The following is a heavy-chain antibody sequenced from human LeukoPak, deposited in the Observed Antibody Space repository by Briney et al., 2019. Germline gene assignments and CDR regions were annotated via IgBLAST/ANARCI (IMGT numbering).Heavy chain of an antibody. V-gene: IGHV5-51*01. Sequence: GESLKISCKGSGYRFTSYWIGWVRQLPGKGLEWMGIIYPGDSDTRYSPSFQGQVTISADKSISTAYLQWSSLKASDTAMYYCASSIAVGAGGFDYWGQGTLVTVSS. CDR3: ASSIAVGAGGFDY. CDR2: IYPGDSDT. J-gene: IGHJ4*02. D-gene: IGHD6-19*01. CDR1: GYRFTSYW.